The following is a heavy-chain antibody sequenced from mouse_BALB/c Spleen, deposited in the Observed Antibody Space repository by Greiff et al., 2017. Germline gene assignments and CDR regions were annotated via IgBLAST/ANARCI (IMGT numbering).Heavy chain of an antibody. D-gene: IGHD2-10*02. J-gene: IGHJ2*01. CDR1: GFTFSSYY. V-gene: IGHV5-6-2*01. CDR2: INSNGGST. CDR3: ARQYGNYFDY. Sequence: EVQLVESGGGLVKLGGSLKLSCAASGFTFSSYYMSWVRQTPEKRLELVAAINSNGGSTYYPDTVKGRFTISRDNAKNTLYLQMSSLKSEDTALYYCARQYGNYFDYWGQGTTLTVSS.